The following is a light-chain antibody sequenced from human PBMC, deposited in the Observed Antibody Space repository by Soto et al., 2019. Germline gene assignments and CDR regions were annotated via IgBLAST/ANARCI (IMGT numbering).Light chain of an antibody. CDR3: QQYYSTPRT. Sequence: DIVMTQSPDSLAVSLGERDTINCKSSRSVLYSSNNKNYLTWYQQKPGKPPKLLIYWSSTRESGVPDRFSGSGSGTDFTLTISSLQAEDVAVYYCQQYYSTPRTFGQETKVEVK. V-gene: IGKV4-1*01. CDR2: WSS. CDR1: RSVLYSSNNKNY. J-gene: IGKJ1*01.